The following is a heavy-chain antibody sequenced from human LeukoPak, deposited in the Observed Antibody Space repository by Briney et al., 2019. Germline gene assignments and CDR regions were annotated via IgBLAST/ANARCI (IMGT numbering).Heavy chain of an antibody. J-gene: IGHJ5*02. CDR1: GGSISSGAYY. D-gene: IGHD3-22*01. V-gene: IGHV4-31*03. CDR3: AREVADYDSSGYYSSGDWFDP. CDR2: IYYSGTT. Sequence: SETLSLTCTVSGGSISSGAYYWSWIRQHPGKGLEWIGYIYYSGTTYYNPSLKSRVTISVDTSKNHFSLKLSSVTAADTAVYYCAREVADYDSSGYYSSGDWFDPWGQGTLVTVSS.